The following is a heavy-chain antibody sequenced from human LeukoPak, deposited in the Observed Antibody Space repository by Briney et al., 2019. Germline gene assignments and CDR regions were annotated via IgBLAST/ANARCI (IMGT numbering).Heavy chain of an antibody. CDR1: GFSFASYA. CDR2: ISGSGGST. D-gene: IGHD3-22*01. V-gene: IGHV3-23*01. CDR3: AKSPAVPGYYDSSGYYYI. J-gene: IGHJ3*02. Sequence: PGGSLRLSCAASGFSFASYAMSWVRQAPGKGLEWVSAISGSGGSTYYADSVKGRFTISRDNSKNTLYLQMNSLRAEDTAVYYCAKSPAVPGYYDSSGYYYIWGQGTMVTASS.